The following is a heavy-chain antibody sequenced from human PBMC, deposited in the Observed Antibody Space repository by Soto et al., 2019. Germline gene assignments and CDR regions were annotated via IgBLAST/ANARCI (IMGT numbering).Heavy chain of an antibody. CDR3: ARDSNWGDWFDP. CDR1: GFTFSDFY. J-gene: IGHJ5*02. Sequence: QVQLVESGGGLVKPGGSLRLSCAASGFTFSDFYMSWIRQAPGKGLEWVSDISSSGSAINYADSVKGRFTISRDNAKNSLSLQMTSLRAEDTAVYYCARDSNWGDWFDPWGQGTLVTVSS. CDR2: ISSSGSAI. V-gene: IGHV3-11*01. D-gene: IGHD7-27*01.